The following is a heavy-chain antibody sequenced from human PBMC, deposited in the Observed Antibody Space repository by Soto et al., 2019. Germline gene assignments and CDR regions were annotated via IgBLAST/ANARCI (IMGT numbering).Heavy chain of an antibody. D-gene: IGHD6-19*01. CDR3: ARGSFRRSRTPFSGWYCFDY. Sequence: PGGSLRLSCAASGFTFSSYEMNWVRQAPGKGLEWVSYISSSGSTIYYADSVKGRFTISRDNAKNSPYLQMNSLRAEDTAVYYCARGSFRRSRTPFSGWYCFDYWGQGTLVTVSS. CDR1: GFTFSSYE. V-gene: IGHV3-48*03. CDR2: ISSSGSTI. J-gene: IGHJ4*02.